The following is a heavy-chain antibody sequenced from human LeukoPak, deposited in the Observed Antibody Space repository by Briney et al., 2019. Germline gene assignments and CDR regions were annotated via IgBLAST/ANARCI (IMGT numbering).Heavy chain of an antibody. CDR1: GFTFDDYA. V-gene: IGHV3-9*01. Sequence: GGSLRLSCAASGFTFDDYAMHWVWQAPGKGLEWVSGISWNSGSIGYADSVKGRFTISRDNAKNSLYLQMNSLRAEDTALYYCAKDHIAAAGAFDIWGQGTMVTVSS. J-gene: IGHJ3*02. CDR3: AKDHIAAAGAFDI. CDR2: ISWNSGSI. D-gene: IGHD6-13*01.